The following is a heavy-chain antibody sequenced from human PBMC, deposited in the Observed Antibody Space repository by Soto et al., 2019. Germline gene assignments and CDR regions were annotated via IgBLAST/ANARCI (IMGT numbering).Heavy chain of an antibody. Sequence: SETLSLTCAVYCGSFSSYYWSWIRQPPGKGLEWIGEINHSGSTNYNPSLKSRVTMSVDTSKNRFSLKLSSVTAADTAVYYCARTYSFDCWGQGTLVIVSS. CDR1: CGSFSSYY. J-gene: IGHJ4*02. CDR3: ARTYSFDC. D-gene: IGHD1-1*01. CDR2: INHSGST. V-gene: IGHV4-34*01.